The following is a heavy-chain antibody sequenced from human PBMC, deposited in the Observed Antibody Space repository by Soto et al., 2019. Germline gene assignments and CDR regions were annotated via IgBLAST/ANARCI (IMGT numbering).Heavy chain of an antibody. CDR2: IHPNSGGT. D-gene: IGHD3-22*01. J-gene: IGHJ4*02. CDR3: ARVDSYDSSGYSFFDY. V-gene: IGHV1-2*02. CDR1: GYSFTGYY. Sequence: QVQLVQSGAEVKTPGASVKVSCKTSGYSFTGYYLHWVRQAPGQGLEWMGWIHPNSGGTNYGQNFQGRVTMTRDMSSSTVYMELSRLRSDDTAMYFCARVDSYDSSGYSFFDYWGQGSLVTVSS.